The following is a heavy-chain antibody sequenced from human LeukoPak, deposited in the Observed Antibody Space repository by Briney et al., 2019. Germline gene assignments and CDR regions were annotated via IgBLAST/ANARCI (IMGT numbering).Heavy chain of an antibody. J-gene: IGHJ4*02. D-gene: IGHD3-10*01. CDR1: GGSISSGGHY. CDR2: IYSTGST. CDR3: ARDQTYSGSGIYTYFDY. V-gene: IGHV4-61*02. Sequence: SETLSLTCTVSGGSISSGGHYWSWIRQPAGKGLEYLGRIYSTGSTNYNPSLRSRVTISVDTSKNHFSLKLSSVTAADMAVYYCARDQTYSGSGIYTYFDYWGQGILVTVSS.